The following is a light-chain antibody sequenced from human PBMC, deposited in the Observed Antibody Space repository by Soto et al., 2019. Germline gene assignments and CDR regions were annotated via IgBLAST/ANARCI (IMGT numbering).Light chain of an antibody. J-gene: IGKJ1*01. Sequence: DIQMTQSPSTLSASVGDRVTITCRASQNIYRWLAWYQQKAGKAPKVLIYKASGLASGVPSRFSGSGSGTEFTLTISSLQPEDIATYYCQQYNTFSTFGQGTKVEIK. CDR3: QQYNTFST. V-gene: IGKV1-5*03. CDR1: QNIYRW. CDR2: KAS.